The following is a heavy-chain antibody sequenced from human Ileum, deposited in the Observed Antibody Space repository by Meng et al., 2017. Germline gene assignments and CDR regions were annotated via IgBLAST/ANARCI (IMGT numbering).Heavy chain of an antibody. D-gene: IGHD3-10*02. CDR2: VYHSGST. CDR3: ARADYVRYFDL. Sequence: QGHLQRPGPGLVKPSEPLSLPCAVSGGSIESNNWWTWIRQPPGQGLEWIGEVYHSGSTHYNPSLQSRVTISIDNSKNRFSLSLNSVTAADTAIYYCARADYVRYFDLWGRGTLVTVSS. CDR1: GGSIESNNW. J-gene: IGHJ2*01. V-gene: IGHV4-4*02.